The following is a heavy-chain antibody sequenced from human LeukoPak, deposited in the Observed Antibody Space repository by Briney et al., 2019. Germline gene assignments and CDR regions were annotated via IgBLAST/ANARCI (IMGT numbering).Heavy chain of an antibody. CDR1: GDSISSSSYY. V-gene: IGHV4-39*07. CDR3: AGLDTSGYSMFRYFQY. Sequence: PSETLSLTCTVSGDSISSSSYYWGWIRQPPGKGPEWIGSVYYSGSTYYNPSLKSRVTISVDTSKNQFSLNLSSVTAADTAVYFCAGLDTSGYSMFRYFQYWGQGTLVTVSS. D-gene: IGHD3-22*01. J-gene: IGHJ1*01. CDR2: VYYSGST.